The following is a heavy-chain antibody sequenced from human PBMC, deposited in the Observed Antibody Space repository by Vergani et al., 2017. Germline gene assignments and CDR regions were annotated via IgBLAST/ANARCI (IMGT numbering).Heavy chain of an antibody. J-gene: IGHJ5*02. V-gene: IGHV4-4*02. Sequence: QVQLQESGPGLVKPSGTLSLTCAVSGGSISSSNWWSWVRQPPGKGLEWMGEIYHSGSTNYNPSLKSRVTISGDKAKNLFSLKLSSVTAADTAVYYCAGTRGTNWFDPWGQGTLVTVSS. CDR3: AGTRGTNWFDP. CDR2: IYHSGST. D-gene: IGHD1-1*01. CDR1: GGSISSSNW.